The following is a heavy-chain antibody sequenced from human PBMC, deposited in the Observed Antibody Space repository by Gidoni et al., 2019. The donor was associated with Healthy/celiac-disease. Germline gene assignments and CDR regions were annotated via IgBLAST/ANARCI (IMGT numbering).Heavy chain of an antibody. CDR3: ARLGQDCSSTSCYAMAFDY. D-gene: IGHD2-2*01. Sequence: EVQLVQSGAEVKKPGESRTISCKGYGYSFTSYWIGWVRQMPGKGLEGLGIIYPCDSDTRYSPSFQGQVTISADKSISTAYLQWSSLKASDTAMYYCARLGQDCSSTSCYAMAFDYWGQGTLVTVSS. J-gene: IGHJ4*02. CDR1: GYSFTSYW. V-gene: IGHV5-51*03. CDR2: IYPCDSDT.